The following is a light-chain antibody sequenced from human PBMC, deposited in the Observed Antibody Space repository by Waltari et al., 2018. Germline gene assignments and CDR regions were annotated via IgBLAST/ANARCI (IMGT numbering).Light chain of an antibody. Sequence: QAVVTQEPSLNVSPGGTVTPPCCSSTGAVTSGHYAYCVQKKPGQVHRTLIYDTNNKHSWTPARFLGSLLGDKAALTLSGAQPEDEAEYYCLLAYGSLRVFGGGTKLAVL. V-gene: IGLV7-46*01. CDR3: LLAYGSLRV. CDR2: DTN. CDR1: TGAVTSGHY. J-gene: IGLJ3*02.